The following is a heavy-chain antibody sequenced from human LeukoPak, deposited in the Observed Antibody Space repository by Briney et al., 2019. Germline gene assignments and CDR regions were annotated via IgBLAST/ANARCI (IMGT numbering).Heavy chain of an antibody. CDR3: ARERSVVVVSFYFDY. D-gene: IGHD3-22*01. V-gene: IGHV3-30-3*01. CDR1: GFTFSSYA. J-gene: IGHJ4*02. Sequence: PGGSLRLSCAASGFTFSSYAMHWVRQAPGKGLEWVAVISYDGSNKYYADSVKGRFTISRDNSKNTLYLQMNSLRAEDTAVYYCARERSVVVVSFYFDYWGQGTLVTVSS. CDR2: ISYDGSNK.